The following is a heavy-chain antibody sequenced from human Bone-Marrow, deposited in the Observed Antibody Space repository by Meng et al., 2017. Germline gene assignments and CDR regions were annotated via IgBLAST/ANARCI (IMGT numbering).Heavy chain of an antibody. J-gene: IGHJ4*02. Sequence: VGLDPRGGSLRPVCSVSGFSCSSYAMSWVRRATGKGLEWLEALSGGCFTKYYADSVKGRFTISRHNSKNTLYLQVNSLRAEDTALYYCAKYSYGLGDYFDYWGQGALVTVSS. CDR3: AKYSYGLGDYFDY. CDR2: LSGGCFTK. D-gene: IGHD3-10*01. CDR1: GFSCSSYA. V-gene: IGHV3-23*01.